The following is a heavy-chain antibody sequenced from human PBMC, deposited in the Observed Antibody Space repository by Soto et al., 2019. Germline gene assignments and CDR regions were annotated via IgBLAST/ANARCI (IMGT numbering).Heavy chain of an antibody. CDR1: GYTFSTSG. CDR3: ARDQVRYYDSSGPPWVPDY. Sequence: ASVKVSCKASGYTFSTSGMSWLRQAPGQGLEWMGWISTYNGDTNDAPKFQDRVTMTSDTSTSTVYMELRSLRSDDTAVYYCARDQVRYYDSSGPPWVPDYWGQGTLVTVSS. J-gene: IGHJ4*02. D-gene: IGHD3-22*01. CDR2: ISTYNGDT. V-gene: IGHV1-18*01.